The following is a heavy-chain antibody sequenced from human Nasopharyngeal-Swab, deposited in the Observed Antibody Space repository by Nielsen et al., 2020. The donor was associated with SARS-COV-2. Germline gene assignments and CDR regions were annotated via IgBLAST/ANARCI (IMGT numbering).Heavy chain of an antibody. CDR2: ISWNSGSI. V-gene: IGHV3-9*01. CDR1: GFTFDDYA. Sequence: GGSLRLSCAASGFTFDDYAMHWVRQAPGKGLEWVSGISWNSGSIGYADSVKGRFTISRDNAKNSLYLQMNSLRAEDTAVYYCARDCSSTSCYGNYYYGMDVWGQGTTVTVSS. D-gene: IGHD2-2*01. J-gene: IGHJ6*02. CDR3: ARDCSSTSCYGNYYYGMDV.